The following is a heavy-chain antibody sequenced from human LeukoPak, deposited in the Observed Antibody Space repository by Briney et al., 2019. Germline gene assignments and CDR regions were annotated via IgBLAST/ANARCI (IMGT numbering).Heavy chain of an antibody. J-gene: IGHJ4*02. CDR3: ARGQLTDDLDY. V-gene: IGHV1-2*02. CDR1: GYTFIAYY. D-gene: IGHD1-14*01. CDR2: INPNTGGT. Sequence: ASVKVSCKASGYTFIAYYIHWVRQAPGQGLEWMGCINPNTGGTNYAQKFQGRVTMTRDTSISTAYTELSRLTSDDTAVYYCARGQLTDDLDYWGQGTLVTVPS.